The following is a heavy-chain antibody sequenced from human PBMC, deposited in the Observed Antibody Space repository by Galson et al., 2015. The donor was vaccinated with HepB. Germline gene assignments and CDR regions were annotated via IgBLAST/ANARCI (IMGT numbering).Heavy chain of an antibody. J-gene: IGHJ4*02. CDR2: ISDSGHII. Sequence: SLRLSCAASGFIFSDYYMTWVRQAPGKGLEWVSYISDSGHIIYYADSLKGRFTISRDNAKNSLYLQMDSLRAEDTAVYYCAGYYYYESTGYYSLDYWGQGTLVTVSS. V-gene: IGHV3-11*01. CDR1: GFIFSDYY. CDR3: AGYYYYESTGYYSLDY. D-gene: IGHD3-22*01.